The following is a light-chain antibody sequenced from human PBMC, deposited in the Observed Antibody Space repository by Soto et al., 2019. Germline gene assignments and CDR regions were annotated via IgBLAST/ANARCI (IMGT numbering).Light chain of an antibody. Sequence: QLVLTQSPSASASLGASVKLTCTLSSGHSSYAIAWHQQQPEKGPRYLMKLNSDGSHSKGDGIPDRFSGSSSGAERYLIISSLQSEDEADYSCQTWRTGIHVFGTGTKLTVL. CDR2: LNSDGSH. CDR3: QTWRTGIHV. CDR1: SGHSSYA. V-gene: IGLV4-69*01. J-gene: IGLJ1*01.